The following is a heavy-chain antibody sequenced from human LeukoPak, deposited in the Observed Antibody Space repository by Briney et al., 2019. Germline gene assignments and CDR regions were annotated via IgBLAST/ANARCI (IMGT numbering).Heavy chain of an antibody. CDR2: ISNDGSNK. D-gene: IGHD2-15*01. V-gene: IGHV3-30*18. Sequence: GRSLRLSCAASGFTFSSYGMHWGRQAPGKGLEWVAVISNDGSNKYYVDSVKGRFTISRDNSKNTLFLQMNSLRTEDTAVYYCAKDPALYCSGSNCHSGGLDYWGQGTLVTVSS. CDR3: AKDPALYCSGSNCHSGGLDY. CDR1: GFTFSSYG. J-gene: IGHJ4*02.